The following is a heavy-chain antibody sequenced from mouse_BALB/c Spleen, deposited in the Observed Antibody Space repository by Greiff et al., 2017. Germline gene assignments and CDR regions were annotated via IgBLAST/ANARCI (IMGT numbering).Heavy chain of an antibody. D-gene: IGHD2-4*01. CDR2: IWAGGST. CDR3: ARDPIYYDSYYAMDY. J-gene: IGHJ4*01. V-gene: IGHV2-9*02. CDR1: GFSLTSYG. Sequence: QVQLKESGPGLVAPSQSLSITCTVSGFSLTSYGVHWVRQPPGKGLEWLGVIWAGGSTNYNSALMSRLSISKDNSKSQVFLKMNSLQTDDTARYYCARDPIYYDSYYAMDYWGQGTSVTVSS.